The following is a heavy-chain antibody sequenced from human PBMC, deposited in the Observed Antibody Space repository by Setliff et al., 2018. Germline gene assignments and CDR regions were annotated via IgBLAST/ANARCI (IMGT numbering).Heavy chain of an antibody. CDR2: VSYGGST. CDR1: GGSISRYH. CDR3: VTAASARSRWYDMGWFDP. V-gene: IGHV4-59*08. Sequence: SETLSLTCTVSGGSISRYHWSWLRQPPGKGLEWIGYVSYGGSTKYNPPLKSRVTISVDTSKNQFSLKLSSVTAADTAVYYCVTAASARSRWYDMGWFDPWGQGTLVTVSS. J-gene: IGHJ5*02. D-gene: IGHD3-22*01.